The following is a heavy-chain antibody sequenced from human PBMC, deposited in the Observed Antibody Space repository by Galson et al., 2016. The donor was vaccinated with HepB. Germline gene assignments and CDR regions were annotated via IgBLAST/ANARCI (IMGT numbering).Heavy chain of an antibody. D-gene: IGHD3-22*01. CDR3: ASDGDYGSSGDSSGYYYSD. Sequence: SVKVSCKASGNSFTGYYMHWVRQAPGQGLEFMGWIKPKSGAVNYAQKFQGRVTMTWDTSISTAYMELSSLRSDDTAVYFCASDGDYGSSGDSSGYYYSDWGQGTLVTVSP. CDR2: IKPKSGAV. CDR1: GNSFTGYY. V-gene: IGHV1-2*02. J-gene: IGHJ4*02.